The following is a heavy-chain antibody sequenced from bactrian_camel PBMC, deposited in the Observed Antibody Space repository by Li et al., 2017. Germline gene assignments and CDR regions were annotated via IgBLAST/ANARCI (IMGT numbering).Heavy chain of an antibody. CDR2: IRRDGGET. CDR1: KYIHNTHT. V-gene: IGHV3S31*01. Sequence: LVESGGGSVQAGGSLRLSCAASKYIHNTHTVTWFRQGPGTEREGVAAIRRDGGETWYAASVKGRFTISRDSAKNTVYLQMNGLKPEDTAMYYCAASRLGSTINWRHERRYGYWGRGPRSPSP. CDR3: AASRLGSTINWRHERRYGY. J-gene: IGHJ4*01. D-gene: IGHD4*01.